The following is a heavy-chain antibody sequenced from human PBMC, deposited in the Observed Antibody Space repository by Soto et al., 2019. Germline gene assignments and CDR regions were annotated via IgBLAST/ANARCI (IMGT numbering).Heavy chain of an antibody. Sequence: QVQLVESGGGVVQPGRSLRLSCAASGFTFSTYGMHWVRQAPGKGLEWVAVISYDGSNKYYADSVKGRLTISRDNSKNTLYLQMNSRRAEDTAVYYCAKGQHCSTTSCYFYYYGMDVWGQGTTVAVSS. CDR3: AKGQHCSTTSCYFYYYGMDV. CDR2: ISYDGSNK. CDR1: GFTFSTYG. V-gene: IGHV3-30*18. D-gene: IGHD2-2*01. J-gene: IGHJ6*02.